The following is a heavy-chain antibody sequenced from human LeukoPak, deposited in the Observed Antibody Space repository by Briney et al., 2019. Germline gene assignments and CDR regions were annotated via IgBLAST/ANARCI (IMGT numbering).Heavy chain of an antibody. V-gene: IGHV4-59*01. CDR3: ARVGSYCFDL. J-gene: IGHJ2*01. D-gene: IGHD1-26*01. Sequence: SETLSLTCAVSGGSISTYYWTWIRQPPGKGLEWIGYVDYSGSTNSNPSLKSRVTLSVDSSRNQFSLKVNSVIAADTAVYYCARVGSYCFDLWGRGTLVTVSS. CDR2: VDYSGST. CDR1: GGSISTYY.